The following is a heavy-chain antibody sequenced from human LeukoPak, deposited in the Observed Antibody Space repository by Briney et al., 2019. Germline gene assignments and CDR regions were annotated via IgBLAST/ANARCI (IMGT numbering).Heavy chain of an antibody. J-gene: IGHJ4*02. Sequence: GGSLRLSCAASGFTFSNAWMSWVRQAPGKGLEWVGRIKSKTDGGKTDYAAPVKGRFPISRDDSKNTLYLQMHSLKTEDTAVYYCTTQRRTDWGQGTLVTVSS. CDR3: TTQRRTD. CDR2: IKSKTDGGKT. V-gene: IGHV3-15*01. CDR1: GFTFSNAW.